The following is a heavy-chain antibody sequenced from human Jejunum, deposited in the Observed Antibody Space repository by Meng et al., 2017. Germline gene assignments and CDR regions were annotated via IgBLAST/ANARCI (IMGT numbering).Heavy chain of an antibody. V-gene: IGHV1-2*02. Sequence: ASVKVSCKASGYTFIDYNIQWVRQAPGQGLEWVAWINPSSGSPNYAQKFQGRATVTRDTSINIAYLQLDSLTSDDTALYYCARDMIGDNLVQIDFWGQGTLVTVSS. CDR2: INPSSGSP. D-gene: IGHD6-6*01. CDR1: GYTFIDYN. CDR3: ARDMIGDNLVQIDF. J-gene: IGHJ4*02.